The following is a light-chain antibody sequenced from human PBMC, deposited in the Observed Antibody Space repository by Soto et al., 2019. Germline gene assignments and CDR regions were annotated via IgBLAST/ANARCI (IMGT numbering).Light chain of an antibody. V-gene: IGKV1-39*01. Sequence: DIQMSQSPSTLSASVGDRVTITCRASQSISSWLAWYQQKPGKAPKLLIYAASSLQSGIPSRFSGSGSETDFTLTISSLQPEDFATYYCQQSYSTPWTFGQRTKVDI. CDR2: AAS. CDR1: QSISSW. J-gene: IGKJ1*01. CDR3: QQSYSTPWT.